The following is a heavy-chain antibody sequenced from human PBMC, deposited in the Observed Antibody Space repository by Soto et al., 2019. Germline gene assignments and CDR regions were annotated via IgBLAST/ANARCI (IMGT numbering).Heavy chain of an antibody. J-gene: IGHJ3*02. CDR2: INHSGST. CDR1: GGSFSGYY. Sequence: SETLSLTCAVYGGSFSGYYWSWIRQPPGKGLEWIGEINHSGSTNYNPSLKSRVTISVDTSKNQFSLKLSSVTAADTAVYYCAGAMLLRAFDIWGQGTTVTVSS. V-gene: IGHV4-34*01. D-gene: IGHD2-21*01. CDR3: AGAMLLRAFDI.